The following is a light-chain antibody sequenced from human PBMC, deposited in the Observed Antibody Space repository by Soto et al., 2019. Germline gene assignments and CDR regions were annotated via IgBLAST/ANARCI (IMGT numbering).Light chain of an antibody. Sequence: DIQMTQSPSSVSASVGARVTITCRASQGISSWLAWYQQKPGKAPQLLIYAASTLQTGVPSRFSGSGSGTDFSLTISSLQPEDSATYFCQQVTSSPLTFGGGTKVEIK. J-gene: IGKJ4*01. V-gene: IGKV1-12*01. CDR3: QQVTSSPLT. CDR2: AAS. CDR1: QGISSW.